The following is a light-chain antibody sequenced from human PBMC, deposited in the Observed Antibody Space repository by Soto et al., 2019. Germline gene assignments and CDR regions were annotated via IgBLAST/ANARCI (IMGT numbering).Light chain of an antibody. CDR1: QSVSSKF. J-gene: IGKJ5*01. Sequence: IVNTRSPARLSLYPVESATLCCMTIQSVSSKFVRARQSVSRKLVWYRQKPGQAPRLLIYGASTRATGIPERFSGSGSGTDFTLTISRLEPEDFAVYYCQQYGSSSITFGQGTRLEI. CDR3: QQYGSSSIT. CDR2: GAS. V-gene: IGKV3-20*01.